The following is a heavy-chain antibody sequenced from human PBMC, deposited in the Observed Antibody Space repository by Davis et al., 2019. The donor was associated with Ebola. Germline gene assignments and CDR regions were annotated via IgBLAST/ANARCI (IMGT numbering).Heavy chain of an antibody. J-gene: IGHJ4*02. D-gene: IGHD5-24*01. Sequence: GESLKISCKGSGYSFTSHWIVWVRQMPGKGLEWMGIIWPGDSDTRYSPSFQGQVTISADKSITTAYLQWSSLKASDTAMYYCARGTDGYNPGGYFDSWGQGTLVTVSS. V-gene: IGHV5-51*01. CDR2: IWPGDSDT. CDR1: GYSFTSHW. CDR3: ARGTDGYNPGGYFDS.